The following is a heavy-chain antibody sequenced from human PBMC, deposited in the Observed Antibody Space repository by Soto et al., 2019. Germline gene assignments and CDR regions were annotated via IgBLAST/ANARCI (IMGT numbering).Heavy chain of an antibody. V-gene: IGHV4-31*03. Sequence: KPSETLSLTCTVSGGSISSGGYYWSWIRQHPGKGLEWIGYIYYSGSTYYNPSLKSRVTISVDTSKNQFSLKLSSVTAADTAVYYCARDWHYYDSSGTTTRAFDIWGQGTMVTVSS. J-gene: IGHJ3*02. CDR2: IYYSGST. D-gene: IGHD3-22*01. CDR1: GGSISSGGYY. CDR3: ARDWHYYDSSGTTTRAFDI.